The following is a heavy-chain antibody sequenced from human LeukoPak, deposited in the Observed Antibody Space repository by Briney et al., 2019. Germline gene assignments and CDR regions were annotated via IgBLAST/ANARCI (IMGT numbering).Heavy chain of an antibody. CDR2: ISSSSSTI. D-gene: IGHD3-22*01. CDR1: GSTFSSYR. V-gene: IGHV3-48*02. CDR3: ARGDSSGYGPDH. Sequence: GGSLRLSCAASGSTFSSYRMNWVRQAPGKGLEWVSYISSSSSTIYYADSVKGRFTISRDNAKNSLYLQMNSLRDEDTAVYYCARGDSSGYGPDHWGQGTLVTVSS. J-gene: IGHJ5*02.